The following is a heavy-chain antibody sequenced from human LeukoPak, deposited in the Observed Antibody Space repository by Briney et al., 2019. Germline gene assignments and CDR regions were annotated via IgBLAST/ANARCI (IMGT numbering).Heavy chain of an antibody. CDR3: ARDNYDFWSGYRFDP. CDR1: GFTFSSYW. V-gene: IGHV3-74*01. CDR2: INSDGSST. D-gene: IGHD3-3*01. Sequence: GGSLRLSCAASGFTFSSYWMHWVRQAPGKGLVYVSRINSDGSSTSYADSVKGRFTISRDNAKNTLYLQMNSLRAEDTAVYYCARDNYDFWSGYRFDPWGQGTLVTVSS. J-gene: IGHJ5*02.